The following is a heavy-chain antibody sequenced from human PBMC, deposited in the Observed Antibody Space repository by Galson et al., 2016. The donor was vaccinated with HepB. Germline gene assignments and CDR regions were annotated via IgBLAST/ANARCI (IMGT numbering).Heavy chain of an antibody. Sequence: SLRLSCAASGFTFSTYAMTWVRQAPGKGLEWVAAIRGSGGSIYYADSVKGRFTISRDNSKNTLFLQMNRLRAEDTAVYYCAKYRSATYYTDYFQYWGQGTLVTVSS. CDR1: GFTFSTYA. D-gene: IGHD1-26*01. J-gene: IGHJ4*02. CDR2: IRGSGGSI. CDR3: AKYRSATYYTDYFQY. V-gene: IGHV3-23*01.